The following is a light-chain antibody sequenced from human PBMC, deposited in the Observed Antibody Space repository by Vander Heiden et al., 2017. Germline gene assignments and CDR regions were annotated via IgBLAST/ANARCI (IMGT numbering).Light chain of an antibody. CDR3: CSYAGSYTFYV. Sequence: QSALTQPRSVSGSPGQSVTISCTGTSSDVGDYNYVSWYQQHPGKAPKLMIFDVNKRPSGVPDRFSGSRSGNTASLTISGLQAEDEADYYCCSYAGSYTFYVFGTGTKVTVL. CDR1: SSDVGDYNY. J-gene: IGLJ1*01. CDR2: DVN. V-gene: IGLV2-11*01.